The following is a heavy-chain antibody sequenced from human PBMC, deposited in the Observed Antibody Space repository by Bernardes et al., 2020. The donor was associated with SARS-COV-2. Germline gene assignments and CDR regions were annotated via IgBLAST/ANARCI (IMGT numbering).Heavy chain of an antibody. CDR1: GFTFSSYS. D-gene: IGHD2-2*01. V-gene: IGHV3-21*01. CDR3: ARDKTPGYCSSTSCYYFDY. J-gene: IGHJ4*02. Sequence: GSLRLSCAASGFTFSSYSMNWVRQAPGKGLEWVSSISSSSSYIYYADSVKGRFTISRDNAKNSLYLQMNSLRAEDTAVYYCARDKTPGYCSSTSCYYFDYWGQGTLVTVSS. CDR2: ISSSSSYI.